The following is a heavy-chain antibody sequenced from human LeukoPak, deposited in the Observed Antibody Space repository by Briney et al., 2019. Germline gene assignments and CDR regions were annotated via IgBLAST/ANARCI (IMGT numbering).Heavy chain of an antibody. CDR1: GFTVSSNY. V-gene: IGHV3-53*01. CDR3: ARFRGSYSTYYFDY. D-gene: IGHD1-26*01. CDR2: IYSGGST. J-gene: IGHJ4*02. Sequence: GGSLRLSCAASGFTVSSNYISWVRQAPGKGLEWVSVIYSGGSTYYADSVKGRFTISRDNAKNSLYLQMNSLRAEDTAVYYCARFRGSYSTYYFDYWGQGTLVTVSS.